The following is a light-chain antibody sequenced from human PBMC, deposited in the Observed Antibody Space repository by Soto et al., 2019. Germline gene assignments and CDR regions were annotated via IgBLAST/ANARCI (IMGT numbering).Light chain of an antibody. V-gene: IGKV3-15*01. CDR2: GAS. Sequence: EIVMTHSPATLSVSPGERATLSCRSSQSVRDNLAWYQQKPGQAPRLLIYGASTRATGIPARFSGSESGTEFTLTINSLQSEDFALYYCQQSNNWPYTFGQGTKLESK. CDR3: QQSNNWPYT. CDR1: QSVRDN. J-gene: IGKJ2*01.